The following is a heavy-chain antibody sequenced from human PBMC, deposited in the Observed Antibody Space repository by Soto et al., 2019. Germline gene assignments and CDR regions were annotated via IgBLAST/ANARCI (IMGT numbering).Heavy chain of an antibody. CDR1: GFTFSSYA. V-gene: IGHV3-23*01. CDR2: ISGSGGST. J-gene: IGHJ6*02. Sequence: EVQLLESGGGLVQPGGSLRLSCAASGFTFSSYAMSWVRQAPGKGLEWVSAISGSGGSTYYADSVKGRFTISRDNSKNTLYLQMSSLRAEDTAVYYCAKVGAIEYYYYYGMDVWGQGTTVTVSS. D-gene: IGHD1-26*01. CDR3: AKVGAIEYYYYYGMDV.